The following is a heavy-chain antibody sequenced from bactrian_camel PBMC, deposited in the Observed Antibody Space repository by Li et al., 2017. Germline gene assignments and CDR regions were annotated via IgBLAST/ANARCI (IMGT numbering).Heavy chain of an antibody. CDR2: ISKDGNA. V-gene: IGHV3S67*01. CDR3: TEGRGSRGEHCYSLNY. J-gene: IGHJ4*01. Sequence: VQLVESGGGSVPAGGSLRLSCAASGYSADSYCMAWFRQAPEKEREGVATISKDGNAKYADSVKGRFTISKDSARNTVYLQMNNLQPEDTATYYCTEGRGSRGEHCYSLNYWGQGTQVTVS. CDR1: GYSADSYC. D-gene: IGHD6*01.